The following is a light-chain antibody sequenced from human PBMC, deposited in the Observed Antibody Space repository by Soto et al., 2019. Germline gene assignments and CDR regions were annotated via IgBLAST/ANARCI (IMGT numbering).Light chain of an antibody. CDR3: QSYDSSLSAGVV. Sequence: QSVLTQPPSVSGAPGQRVTISCTGSSSNIGAGYDVHWYQQLPGTAPKLLIYGNSNRPSGVPDRFSGSKSGTSASLAITGLQAEDEAAYYCQSYDSSLSAGVVFGGGTKVTVL. CDR1: SSNIGAGYD. V-gene: IGLV1-40*01. J-gene: IGLJ2*01. CDR2: GNS.